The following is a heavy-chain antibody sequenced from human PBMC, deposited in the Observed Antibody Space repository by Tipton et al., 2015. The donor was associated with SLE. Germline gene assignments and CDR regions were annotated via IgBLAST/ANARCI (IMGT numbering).Heavy chain of an antibody. CDR2: IFYSGRT. Sequence: TLSLTCSVSGVSISTSDDYWVWIRQSPGKGLEWLGSIFYSGRTNYNPSLNSRVIISADTSKNHFFLKLSSVTAADTAVYFCARDKSNWDIDYWGQGTLVTVSS. CDR1: GVSISTSDDY. CDR3: ARDKSNWDIDY. V-gene: IGHV4-39*07. D-gene: IGHD1-1*01. J-gene: IGHJ4*02.